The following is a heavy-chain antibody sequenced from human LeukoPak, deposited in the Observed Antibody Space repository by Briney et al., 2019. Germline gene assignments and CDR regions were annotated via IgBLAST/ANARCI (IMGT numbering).Heavy chain of an antibody. V-gene: IGHV3-9*01. D-gene: IGHD3-10*01. CDR3: AKDRTIFGSGSYYNWFDP. Sequence: PGGSLRLSCAASGFSFDDYAMHWVRQAPGKGLEWVSGISWNSGSKGYADSVKGRFTISRDNAKNSLYLQMNSLRADDTALYYCAKDRTIFGSGSYYNWFDPWGQGTLVTVSS. CDR1: GFSFDDYA. J-gene: IGHJ5*02. CDR2: ISWNSGSK.